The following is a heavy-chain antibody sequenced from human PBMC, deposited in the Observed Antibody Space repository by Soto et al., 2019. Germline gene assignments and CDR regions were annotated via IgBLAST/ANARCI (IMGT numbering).Heavy chain of an antibody. D-gene: IGHD3-16*01. CDR1: GLTFSAYA. Sequence: EVQLLESGGGLVQPGGSMRLSCAASGLTFSAYAMTWVRQAPGKGLEWVSSISGSGDATYYADSVKGRFTISRDNSKKTMYLQMNSLSAEDTAVYYCAKSGGDWYFDLWGRGTLVTVSS. J-gene: IGHJ2*01. V-gene: IGHV3-23*01. CDR2: ISGSGDAT. CDR3: AKSGGDWYFDL.